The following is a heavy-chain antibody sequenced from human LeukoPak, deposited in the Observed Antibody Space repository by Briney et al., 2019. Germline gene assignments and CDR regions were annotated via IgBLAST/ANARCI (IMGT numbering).Heavy chain of an antibody. CDR1: GYTLTTYY. CDR2: INPSSGSA. D-gene: IGHD6-19*01. Sequence: ASVKVSCKASGYTLTTYYMYWVRQAPGQGLEWMGTINPSSGSASYAQRFQGRVTMTSDTSTSTVYMDMSSLTSEDTAVYYCARDLGSGRYRGYFQYWGQGTLVTVSS. J-gene: IGHJ1*01. V-gene: IGHV1-46*01. CDR3: ARDLGSGRYRGYFQY.